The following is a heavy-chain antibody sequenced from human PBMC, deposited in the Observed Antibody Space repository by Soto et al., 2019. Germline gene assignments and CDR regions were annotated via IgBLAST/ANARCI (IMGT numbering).Heavy chain of an antibody. CDR3: AKGGDGYNYRFSPGDYFDY. D-gene: IGHD5-12*01. V-gene: IGHV3-23*01. CDR1: GFTFSSYA. Sequence: GGSLRLSCAASGFTFSSYAMSWVRQAPGKGLEWVSAISGSGGSTYDADSVKGRFTISRDNSKNTLYLQMNSLRAEDTAVYYCAKGGDGYNYRFSPGDYFDYWGQGTLVTVSS. CDR2: ISGSGGST. J-gene: IGHJ4*02.